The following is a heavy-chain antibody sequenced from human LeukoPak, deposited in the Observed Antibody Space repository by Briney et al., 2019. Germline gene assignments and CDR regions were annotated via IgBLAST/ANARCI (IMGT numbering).Heavy chain of an antibody. CDR2: IYTSGST. Sequence: PSETLSLTCTVSGGSISSYYWSWIRQPPGKGLEWIGYIYTSGSTNYNPSLKSRVTISVDTSKNQFSLKLSSVTAADTAVYYCARSGLAVAPYYYYYMDVWGKGTTVTVSS. D-gene: IGHD6-19*01. V-gene: IGHV4-4*09. CDR1: GGSISSYY. J-gene: IGHJ6*03. CDR3: ARSGLAVAPYYYYYMDV.